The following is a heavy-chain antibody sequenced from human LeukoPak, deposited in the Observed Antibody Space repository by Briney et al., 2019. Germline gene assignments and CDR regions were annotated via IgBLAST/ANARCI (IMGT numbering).Heavy chain of an antibody. J-gene: IGHJ5*02. Sequence: SVKASCKASGGTFSSYAISWVRQAPGQRLEWMGGIIPIFGTANYAQKFQGRVTITADESTSTAYMELSSLRSEDTAVYYCARDRYDSSGYYPTATRNWFDPWGQGTLVTVSS. CDR1: GGTFSSYA. D-gene: IGHD3-22*01. CDR2: IIPIFGTA. CDR3: ARDRYDSSGYYPTATRNWFDP. V-gene: IGHV1-69*13.